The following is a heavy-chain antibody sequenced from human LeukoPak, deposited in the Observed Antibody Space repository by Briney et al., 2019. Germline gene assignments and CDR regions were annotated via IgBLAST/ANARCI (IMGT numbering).Heavy chain of an antibody. V-gene: IGHV1-8*03. J-gene: IGHJ5*02. CDR2: MNPNSGNT. D-gene: IGHD6-13*01. CDR3: ARDSSWYEHWFDP. CDR1: GYTFTSYD. Sequence: ASVKVSCKASGYTFTSYDINWVRQATGQGLEWMGWMNPNSGNTGYAQKFQGRVTITRNTSISTAYMELSSLRSEDTAVYYCARDSSWYEHWFDPWGQGTLVTVSS.